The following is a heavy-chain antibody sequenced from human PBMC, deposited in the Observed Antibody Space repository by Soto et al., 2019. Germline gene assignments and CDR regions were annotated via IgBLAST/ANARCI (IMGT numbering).Heavy chain of an antibody. D-gene: IGHD6-19*01. J-gene: IGHJ5*02. CDR1: GGSFSGYY. V-gene: IGHV4-34*01. CDR2: INHSGST. CDR3: ARHKAVADPSIFDP. Sequence: PSETLSLTCAVYGGSFSGYYWSWIRQPPGKGLEWIGEINHSGSTNYSPSLKSRVTISVDTSKNQFSLKLSSVTAADTAVYYCARHKAVADPSIFDPWGQGTLVTVSS.